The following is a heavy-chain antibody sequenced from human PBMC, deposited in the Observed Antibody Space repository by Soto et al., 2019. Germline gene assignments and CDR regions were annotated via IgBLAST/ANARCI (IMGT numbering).Heavy chain of an antibody. CDR2: THYSGNT. Sequence: QVQLQESGPGLVKPSETLSLTCTVSGGSISTYYWDWLRQSPEKGLEWIGYTHYSGNTNYHPSLRGRVTISLDTSRNQFSLMLSAVTAADTAIYYCARHTLTVRSGFDNWGQGALVTVSS. D-gene: IGHD4-17*01. J-gene: IGHJ4*02. V-gene: IGHV4-59*12. CDR1: GGSISTYY. CDR3: ARHTLTVRSGFDN.